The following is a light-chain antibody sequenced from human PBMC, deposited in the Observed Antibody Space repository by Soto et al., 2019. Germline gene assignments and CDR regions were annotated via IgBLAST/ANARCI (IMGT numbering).Light chain of an antibody. CDR2: TAS. Sequence: DIQMTQSPSTLSASVRDGVTITCRASQSISSWLAWYQQKPGKAPKLLIYTASSFESGVPSRFSGSGSGTEFTLTISSLQPDDFATYYCQQDNSYPWTFGQGTKVDIK. CDR1: QSISSW. J-gene: IGKJ1*01. CDR3: QQDNSYPWT. V-gene: IGKV1-5*03.